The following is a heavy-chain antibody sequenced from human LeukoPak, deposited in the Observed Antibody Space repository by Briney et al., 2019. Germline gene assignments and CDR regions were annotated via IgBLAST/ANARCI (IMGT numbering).Heavy chain of an antibody. D-gene: IGHD3-3*01. CDR1: GFTVSNNY. Sequence: GGSLRLSCAASGFTVSNNYMSWVRQAPGKGLEWVSLIYGGGTTYYADSVKGRFTISKDNSKNTLYLQMSTLRVEDTAVYYCAVGLDDFWSGYSKAFDHWGQGSLVTV. CDR3: AVGLDDFWSGYSKAFDH. J-gene: IGHJ4*02. CDR2: IYGGGTT. V-gene: IGHV3-53*01.